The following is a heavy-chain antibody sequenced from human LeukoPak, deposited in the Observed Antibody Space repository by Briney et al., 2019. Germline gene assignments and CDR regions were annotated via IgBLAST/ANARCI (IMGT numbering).Heavy chain of an antibody. V-gene: IGHV3-23*01. J-gene: IGHJ4*02. Sequence: GGSLRLSCAAAGFDFSSSTMHWVRQAPGKGLELLSGISGSGGSTYYADFVKGRCTISRDNSKNTLFLQVNSLRTEDTAIYYCAKPVIYDSEQTVYWGQGTLVTVSS. CDR2: ISGSGGST. D-gene: IGHD3-10*01. CDR1: GFDFSSST. CDR3: AKPVIYDSEQTVY.